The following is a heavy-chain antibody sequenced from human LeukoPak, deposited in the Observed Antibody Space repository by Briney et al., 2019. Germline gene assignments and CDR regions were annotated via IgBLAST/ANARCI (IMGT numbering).Heavy chain of an antibody. CDR2: IKQDGSEK. J-gene: IGHJ4*02. CDR1: GFTFSDYW. Sequence: QSGGSLRLSCAASGFTFSDYWMSWVRQAPGRGLEWVASIKQDGSEKYYVDSVKGRFFISRDNAKNSLYLQMNSLTADDTAVYYCARGQSSPSDFDFWGQGALVTVSS. V-gene: IGHV3-7*03. D-gene: IGHD1-26*01. CDR3: ARGQSSPSDFDF.